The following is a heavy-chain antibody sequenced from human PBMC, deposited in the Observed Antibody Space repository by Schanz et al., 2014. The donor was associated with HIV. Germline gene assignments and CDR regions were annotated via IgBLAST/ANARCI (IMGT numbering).Heavy chain of an antibody. D-gene: IGHD4-4*01. CDR1: GFTFSSYA. CDR3: ARDRYSNYGYYYYGMDV. V-gene: IGHV3-30-3*01. J-gene: IGHJ6*02. CDR2: ISYDGSNK. Sequence: QVQLVESGGGVVQPGRSLRLSCAASGFTFSSYAMHWVRQAPGKGLEWVAVISYDGSNKYYADSVKGRFTISRDNSKNTLYLQMNSLRAEDTAVYYCARDRYSNYGYYYYGMDVWGQGTTVTVSS.